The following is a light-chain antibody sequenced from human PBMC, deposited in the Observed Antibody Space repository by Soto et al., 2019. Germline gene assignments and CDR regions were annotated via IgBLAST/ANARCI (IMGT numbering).Light chain of an antibody. V-gene: IGKV1-5*01. CDR2: DGS. Sequence: DLQMTQSPSTLSASVGDRITITCRASQSINTWLAGYQQKPGEAPQLLIYDGSTLAIGVPSRFSGSGSGTEFTLTISRLQPDDSATFYCQQYQTYSRTFGQGTRVEVK. CDR3: QQYQTYSRT. CDR1: QSINTW. J-gene: IGKJ1*01.